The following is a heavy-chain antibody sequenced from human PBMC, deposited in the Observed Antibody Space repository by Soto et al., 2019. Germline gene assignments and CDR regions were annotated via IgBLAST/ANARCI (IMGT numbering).Heavy chain of an antibody. CDR2: INHSGST. D-gene: IGHD3-10*01. J-gene: IGHJ6*02. CDR1: GGSFSGYY. CDR3: ARGGCYYGSGSYYYGMDV. Sequence: SETLSLTCAVYGGSFSGYYWSWIRQPPGKGLEWIGEINHSGSTNYNPSLKSRVTISVDTSKNQFSLKLSSVTAADTAVYYCARGGCYYGSGSYYYGMDVWGQGTTVTVSS. V-gene: IGHV4-34*01.